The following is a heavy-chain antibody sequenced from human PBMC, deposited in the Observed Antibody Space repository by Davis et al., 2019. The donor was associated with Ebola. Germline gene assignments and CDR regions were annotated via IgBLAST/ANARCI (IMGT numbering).Heavy chain of an antibody. CDR2: ISYDGSNK. Sequence: GESLKISCAASGFTFSGYGMHWVRQAPGKGLEWVAVISYDGSNKYYADSVKGRFTISRDNSKNTLYLQMNSLRAEDTAVYYCAREYYYYYGMDVWGQGTTVTVSS. V-gene: IGHV3-30*03. CDR1: GFTFSGYG. CDR3: AREYYYYYGMDV. J-gene: IGHJ6*02.